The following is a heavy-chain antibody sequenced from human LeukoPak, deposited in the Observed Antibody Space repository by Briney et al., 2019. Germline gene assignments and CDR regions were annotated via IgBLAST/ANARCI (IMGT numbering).Heavy chain of an antibody. CDR1: GYTFTGYY. V-gene: IGHV1-2*02. CDR3: ARSPRRATYYYYMDV. Sequence: ASVKVSCKASGYTFTGYYMHWVRQAPGQGLEWMGWINPNSGGTNYAQKFQGRVTMTRDTSISTAYMELSRLRSGDTAVYYCARSPRRATYYYYMDVWGKGTTVTVSS. CDR2: INPNSGGT. J-gene: IGHJ6*03.